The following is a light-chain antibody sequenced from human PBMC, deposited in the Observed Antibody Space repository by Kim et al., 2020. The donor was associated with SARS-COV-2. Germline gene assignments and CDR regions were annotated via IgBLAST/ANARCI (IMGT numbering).Light chain of an antibody. Sequence: DIQMTQSPSALSASVGDRVTITCRATQDINGYLTWFQQKPGKVPKRLISATSNLQSGVPSRFSGSGSGTEFTLTISSLQPEDFATYNCQQRTTHPISFGGGTKVDIK. CDR3: QQRTTHPIS. CDR2: ATS. J-gene: IGKJ4*01. V-gene: IGKV1-17*03. CDR1: QDINGY.